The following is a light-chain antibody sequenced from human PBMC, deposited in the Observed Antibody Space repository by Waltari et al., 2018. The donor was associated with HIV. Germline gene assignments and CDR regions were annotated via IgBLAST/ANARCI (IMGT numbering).Light chain of an antibody. CDR2: GVG. CDR3: SSYINTDTLV. CDR1: STDIGLYNL. V-gene: IGLV2-14*01. Sequence: QSALTQPASVSGSLGQSITISCPGTSTDIGLYNLLSWYQQHPGKAPQLVIHGVGTRPSGVSDRFSGSKSGNTASLTISTLQAEDEADYYCSSYINTDTLVFGGGTKLTVL. J-gene: IGLJ3*02.